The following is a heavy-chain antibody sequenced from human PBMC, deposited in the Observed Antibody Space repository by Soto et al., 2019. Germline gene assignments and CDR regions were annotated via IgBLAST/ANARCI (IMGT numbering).Heavy chain of an antibody. CDR2: VTANGGST. V-gene: IGHV3-23*01. J-gene: IGHJ6*02. CDR1: GFTFSVYA. CDR3: ASLGVGDWANYYYYYGMDV. Sequence: SLRLSCAATGFTFSVYAMTWVRQAPGKGLEWVSAVTANGGSTYSADSVKGRFTISRDNSKNTLFLQMNSLRAEDTAVYYCASLGVGDWANYYYYYGMDVWSQGTTVTVSS. D-gene: IGHD2-21*02.